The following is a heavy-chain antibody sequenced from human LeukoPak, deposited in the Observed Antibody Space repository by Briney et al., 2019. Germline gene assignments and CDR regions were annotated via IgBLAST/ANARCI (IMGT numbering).Heavy chain of an antibody. J-gene: IGHJ4*02. CDR1: GFTFSSHA. Sequence: GGSLRLSCAASGFTFSSHAMSWVRQAPGKGLEWVSAISGSGGSTYYADSVKGRFTISRDNSKNTLYLQMNSLRAEDTAVYYCAKTLNPILVVPAAILGDRDRWAWDFDYWGQGTLVTVSS. V-gene: IGHV3-23*01. CDR2: ISGSGGST. D-gene: IGHD2-2*02. CDR3: AKTLNPILVVPAAILGDRDRWAWDFDY.